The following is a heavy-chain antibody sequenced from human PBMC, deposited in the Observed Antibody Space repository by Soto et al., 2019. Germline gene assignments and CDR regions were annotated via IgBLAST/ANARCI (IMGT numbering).Heavy chain of an antibody. Sequence: ASVNVSCRASGFTVASSAVQWVRQTSGQGCEWIGWIGVGRGKTNYAQKFQERVTITRDMSTSTSYMELSRLRSEDTAVYYCAASRKSITIFGGYGMDVWGQGTTVTVSS. J-gene: IGHJ6*02. CDR1: GFTVASSA. D-gene: IGHD3-3*01. CDR2: IGVGRGKT. CDR3: AASRKSITIFGGYGMDV. V-gene: IGHV1-58*01.